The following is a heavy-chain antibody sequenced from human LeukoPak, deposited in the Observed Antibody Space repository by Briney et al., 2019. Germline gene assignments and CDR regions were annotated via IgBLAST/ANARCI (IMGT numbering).Heavy chain of an antibody. CDR1: GFTFSNDD. V-gene: IGHV3-23*01. J-gene: IGHJ5*02. CDR2: ISGDGGRT. Sequence: GGSLRLSCAASGFTFSNDDMNWVRQAPGKGLEWVSGISGDGGRTNYAGSVKGRFTISRDNSKNTLSLQMNSLRAEDTAVYYCARVLSSTSSGWFDPWGQGTLVTVSS. D-gene: IGHD2-2*01. CDR3: ARVLSSTSSGWFDP.